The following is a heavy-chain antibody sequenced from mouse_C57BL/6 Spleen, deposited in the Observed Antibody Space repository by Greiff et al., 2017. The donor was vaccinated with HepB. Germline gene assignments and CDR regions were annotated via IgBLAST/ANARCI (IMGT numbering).Heavy chain of an antibody. CDR1: GYTFTDYY. CDR2: INPNNGGT. J-gene: IGHJ4*01. CDR3: ARDSVITTVVAPYAMDY. D-gene: IGHD1-1*01. V-gene: IGHV1-26*01. Sequence: EVQLQQSGPELVKPGASVKISCKASGYTFTDYYMNWVKQSHGKSLEWIGDINPNNGGTSYNQKFKGKATLTVDKSSSTAYMELRSLTSEDSAVYYCARDSVITTVVAPYAMDYWGQGTSVTVSS.